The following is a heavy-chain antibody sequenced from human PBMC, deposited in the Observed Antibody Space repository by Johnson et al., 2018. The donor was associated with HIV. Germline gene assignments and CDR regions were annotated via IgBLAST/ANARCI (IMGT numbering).Heavy chain of an antibody. J-gene: IGHJ3*02. CDR2: ITWNGGST. CDR3: ARDWDDTAFDI. D-gene: IGHD3-22*01. Sequence: VQLVEYGGGVVRPGGSLRLSCAASGFNFDDYGMSWVRQAPGKGLEWVSGITWNGGSTGYADSVKGRFTISRDNGKNSRYLQMNSLRAEDTAVYYWARDWDDTAFDIWGQGTMVTVSS. V-gene: IGHV3-20*04. CDR1: GFNFDDYG.